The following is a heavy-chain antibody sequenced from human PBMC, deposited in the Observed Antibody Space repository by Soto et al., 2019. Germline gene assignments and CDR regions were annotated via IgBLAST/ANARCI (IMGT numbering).Heavy chain of an antibody. CDR2: IFSSGRT. D-gene: IGHD5-12*01. Sequence: NPSETLSLTCTVSGGSINTFYWSWVRQPAGKGLEWIGRIFSSGRTSFNPSLESRVAMSVDTSKNHFSLNLSSVTAADMAVYYCAREGSYSAYNFAHGIQLWSFDCWGQGALVTVSS. CDR3: AREGSYSAYNFAHGIQLWSFDC. CDR1: GGSINTFY. J-gene: IGHJ4*02. V-gene: IGHV4-4*07.